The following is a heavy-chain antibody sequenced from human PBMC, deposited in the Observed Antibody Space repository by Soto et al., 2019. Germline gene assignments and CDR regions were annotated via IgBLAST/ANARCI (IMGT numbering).Heavy chain of an antibody. J-gene: IGHJ4*02. D-gene: IGHD6-13*01. CDR3: ARTSSSWIIDY. V-gene: IGHV3-30*03. Sequence: QVQLVASGGGVVQPGRSLSLSCAASGFTFSSYGMHWVRQAPGKGREWVAVISYDGSNKYYADSVKGRFTISRDNSKNTLYLKMNSLRAEDTAVYYGARTSSSWIIDYWGQGTLVTVSS. CDR1: GFTFSSYG. CDR2: ISYDGSNK.